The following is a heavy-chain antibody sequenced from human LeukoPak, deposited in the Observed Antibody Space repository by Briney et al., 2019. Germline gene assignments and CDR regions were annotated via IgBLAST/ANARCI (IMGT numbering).Heavy chain of an antibody. J-gene: IGHJ4*02. CDR1: GFTFSSYG. CDR3: ARDIDNGNYVVY. Sequence: GGSLRLSCAASGFTFSSYGMSWVRQAPGKGLEWVSAISGSGGSTYYADSVKGRFTISRDNSKNTLYLQMNSLRAEDTAVYYCARDIDNGNYVVYWGQGTLVTVSS. D-gene: IGHD4-17*01. V-gene: IGHV3-23*01. CDR2: ISGSGGST.